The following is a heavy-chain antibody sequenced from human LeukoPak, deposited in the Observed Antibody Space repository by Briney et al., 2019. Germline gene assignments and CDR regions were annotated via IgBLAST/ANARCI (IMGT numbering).Heavy chain of an antibody. Sequence: GESLKISCKGSGYSFTSYWISWVRQMPGKGLEWMGRIDPSDSYTNYSPSFQGHVTISADKSISTAYLQWSSLKASDTAMYYRARRPIAAAGSSGFDYWGQGTLVTVSS. CDR1: GYSFTSYW. CDR2: IDPSDSYT. CDR3: ARRPIAAAGSSGFDY. D-gene: IGHD6-13*01. J-gene: IGHJ4*02. V-gene: IGHV5-10-1*01.